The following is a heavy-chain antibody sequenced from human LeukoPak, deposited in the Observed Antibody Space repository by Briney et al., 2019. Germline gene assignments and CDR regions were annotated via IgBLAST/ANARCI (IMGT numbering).Heavy chain of an antibody. V-gene: IGHV3-23*01. CDR2: ISGSGGST. D-gene: IGHD1-1*01. J-gene: IGHJ4*02. CDR3: AKDVDGTTGY. Sequence: GGSLRLSCVASGFTFSSYAMSWVRQAPGKGLERVSAISGSGGSTYYADSVKGRFTISRDNSKNMLYLQTSSLRAEDTAVYYCAKDVDGTTGYWGQGTLVTVSS. CDR1: GFTFSSYA.